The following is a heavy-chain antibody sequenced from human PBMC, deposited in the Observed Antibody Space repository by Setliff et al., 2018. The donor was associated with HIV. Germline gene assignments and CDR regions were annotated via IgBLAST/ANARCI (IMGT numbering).Heavy chain of an antibody. CDR2: IIPILGIA. CDR3: ALGRVMATITWGGLLTPQYYFDY. CDR1: GYTFSSYA. V-gene: IGHV1-69*10. D-gene: IGHD5-12*01. J-gene: IGHJ4*02. Sequence: SVKVSCKASGYTFSSYAISWVRQAPGQGLEWMGGIIPILGIANYAQKFQGRVTITADESTSTAYMELSSLRSEDTAVYYCALGRVMATITWGGLLTPQYYFDYWGQGTLVTVSS.